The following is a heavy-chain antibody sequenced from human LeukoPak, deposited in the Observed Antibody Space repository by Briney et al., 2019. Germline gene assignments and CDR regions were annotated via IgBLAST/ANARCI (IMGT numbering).Heavy chain of an antibody. CDR1: GGTFSSYA. CDR3: ARDNSVGETAWWFDP. V-gene: IGHV1-69*01. J-gene: IGHJ5*02. D-gene: IGHD1-26*01. CDR2: IIPIFGTA. Sequence: SVKVSCKASGGTFSSYAISWVRQAPGQGLEWMGGIIPIFGTANYAQKFQGRVTITADESTSTDYMELTSLTSDDTAVYYCARDNSVGETAWWFDPWGQGTLVTVSS.